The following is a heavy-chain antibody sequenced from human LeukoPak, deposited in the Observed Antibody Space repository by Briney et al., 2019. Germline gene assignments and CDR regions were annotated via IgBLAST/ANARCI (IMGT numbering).Heavy chain of an antibody. CDR2: IRSKANSYAT. Sequence: GGSLKLSCAASGFTFSGSAMHWVRQASGKGLEWVGRIRSKANSYATAYAASVKGRFTISRDDSKNTAYPQMNSLKTEDTAVYYCTRFADTAMVSIVGYGMDVWGQGTTVTVSS. J-gene: IGHJ6*02. D-gene: IGHD5-18*01. CDR3: TRFADTAMVSIVGYGMDV. V-gene: IGHV3-73*01. CDR1: GFTFSGSA.